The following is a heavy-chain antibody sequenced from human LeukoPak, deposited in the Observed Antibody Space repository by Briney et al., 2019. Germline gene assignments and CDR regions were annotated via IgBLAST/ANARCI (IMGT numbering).Heavy chain of an antibody. J-gene: IGHJ6*03. D-gene: IGHD2-21*01. CDR3: ASGDYYYYYYYMDV. Sequence: SETLSLTCAVYGGSFSGYYWSWIRQPPGKGLEWIGEINHSGSTNYNPSLKSRVTISVDTSKNQFSLKLSSVTAADTAVYYCASGDYYYYYYYMDVWGKGTTVTVSS. CDR1: GGSFSGYY. V-gene: IGHV4-34*01. CDR2: INHSGST.